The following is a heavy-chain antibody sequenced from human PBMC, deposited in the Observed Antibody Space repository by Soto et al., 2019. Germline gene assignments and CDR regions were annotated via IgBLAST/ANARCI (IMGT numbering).Heavy chain of an antibody. D-gene: IGHD3-22*01. V-gene: IGHV4-31*03. CDR3: ASTYSGYHDK. Sequence: ASETLSLTCSVSGDSMSSTAYYWSWIRQHPGKGLEWIAYIYHSGDTHYNPSLRSRITISVDTSKNQFSLKLTSVTDADTAVYYGASTYSGYHDKWGQGTPVTVSS. CDR1: GDSMSSTAYY. J-gene: IGHJ4*02. CDR2: IYHSGDT.